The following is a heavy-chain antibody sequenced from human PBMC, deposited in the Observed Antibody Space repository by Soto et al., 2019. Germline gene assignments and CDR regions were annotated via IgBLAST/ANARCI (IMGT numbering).Heavy chain of an antibody. CDR3: ARGPDYEGIVDS. V-gene: IGHV1-69*12. D-gene: IGHD4-17*01. Sequence: QVRLVQSGAEVKKPESSVKVSCKASGGTFSNYAIGWVRQAPGQGLEWMGGIILPFGKANYAQKFQDRVTISAAESMTTSYMELRGLRSEDTAVYYCARGPDYEGIVDSWGQGTLVTVSS. J-gene: IGHJ4*02. CDR1: GGTFSNYA. CDR2: IILPFGKA.